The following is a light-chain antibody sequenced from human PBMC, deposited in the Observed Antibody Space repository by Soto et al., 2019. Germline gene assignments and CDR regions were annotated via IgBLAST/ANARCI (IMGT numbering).Light chain of an antibody. CDR2: GAS. CDR3: QQYGNSAPIT. CDR1: QSVRHNN. J-gene: IGKJ5*01. V-gene: IGKV3-20*01. Sequence: EIILSHSLRAVPFSQGEKAKLSCRASQSVRHNNLNWYQQKPGQAPRLLMYGASIRATGIPDRFSGSGSGTDFTLTISRLEPEDFALYYCQQYGNSAPITFGQATR.